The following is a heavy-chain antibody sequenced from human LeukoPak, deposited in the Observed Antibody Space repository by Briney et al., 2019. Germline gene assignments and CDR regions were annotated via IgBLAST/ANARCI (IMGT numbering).Heavy chain of an antibody. Sequence: GSSVKVSCKASGGTFSSYAISWVRQAPGQGLEWMGGLIPIFGTANYARKFQGRVTITADKSTSTAYMELSSLRSEDTAVYYCARENMVRGVITSFFDYWGQGTLVTVSS. V-gene: IGHV1-69*06. CDR3: ARENMVRGVITSFFDY. CDR1: GGTFSSYA. J-gene: IGHJ4*02. D-gene: IGHD3-10*01. CDR2: LIPIFGTA.